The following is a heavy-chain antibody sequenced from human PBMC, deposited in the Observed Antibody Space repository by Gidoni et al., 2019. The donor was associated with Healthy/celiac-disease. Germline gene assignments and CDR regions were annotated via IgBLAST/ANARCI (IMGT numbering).Heavy chain of an antibody. J-gene: IGHJ6*02. Sequence: EVQLVESGGGLVQPGGSLRLSCAASGFTFSSYWMHWVRQAPGKGLVWVSRINIDGSSTSYADSVKGRFTISRDNAKNTLYLQMNSLRAEDTAVYYCARGSRERYYDFWSGYSYYYGMDVWGQGTTVTVSS. CDR2: INIDGSST. CDR1: GFTFSSYW. D-gene: IGHD3-3*01. CDR3: ARGSRERYYDFWSGYSYYYGMDV. V-gene: IGHV3-74*01.